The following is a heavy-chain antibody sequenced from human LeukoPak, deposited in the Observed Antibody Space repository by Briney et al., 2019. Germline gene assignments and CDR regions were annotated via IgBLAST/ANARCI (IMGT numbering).Heavy chain of an antibody. V-gene: IGHV3-7*03. D-gene: IGHD2-15*01. CDR2: IKQDGSEE. CDR1: GFTFSSYW. Sequence: GGSLRLSCAASGFTFSSYWMSWVRQAPGKGLEWVANIKQDGSEEYYVDSVKGRFTISRDNAKNSLYLQMNSLRAEDTAVYYCARPRRSPENCSGGSCYGDNWFDPWGQGTLVTVSS. J-gene: IGHJ5*02. CDR3: ARPRRSPENCSGGSCYGDNWFDP.